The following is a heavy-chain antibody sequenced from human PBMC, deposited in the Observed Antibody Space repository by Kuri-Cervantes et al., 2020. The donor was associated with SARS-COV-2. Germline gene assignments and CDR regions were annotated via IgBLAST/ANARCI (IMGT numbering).Heavy chain of an antibody. D-gene: IGHD4-17*01. CDR1: GGSISNYY. CDR2: FYSGGNT. CDR3: ARHVGDVVPSPFDV. J-gene: IGHJ3*01. Sequence: SETLSLTCTVSGGSISNYYWGWIRQPPGKGVEWIGSFYSGGNTFYNPSLKSRVTISVDPSKNQFSLRLYSVTAADTAMYSCARHVGDVVPSPFDVWGRGTMVTVSS. V-gene: IGHV4-39*01.